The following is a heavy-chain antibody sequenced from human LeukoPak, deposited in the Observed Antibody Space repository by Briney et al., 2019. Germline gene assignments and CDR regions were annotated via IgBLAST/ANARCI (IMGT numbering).Heavy chain of an antibody. D-gene: IGHD2-2*01. J-gene: IGHJ5*02. CDR1: GYSISSGYY. CDR2: IYHSGST. V-gene: IGHV4-38-2*02. CDR3: ARHFGIDQAWFDP. Sequence: SETLSLTCTVSGYSISSGYYWGWIRQPPGKGLEWIGSIYHSGSTYYNPSLKSRVTISVDTSKNQFSLKLNSVTAADTAVYYCARHFGIDQAWFDPWGQGILVTVSS.